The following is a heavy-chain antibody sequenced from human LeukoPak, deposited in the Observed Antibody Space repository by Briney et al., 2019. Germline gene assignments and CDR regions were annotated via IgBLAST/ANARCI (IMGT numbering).Heavy chain of an antibody. J-gene: IGHJ4*02. Sequence: PSETLSLTCTVSGGSISRNYWSWLRQPPGEGLEWIGYIYYTGSTKYNPSLQSRLTISRDTSKNQFSLRLTSVTAADTAVYYCARATDSSGPYGDYWGQGTLVTVSS. V-gene: IGHV4-59*01. CDR2: IYYTGST. CDR1: GGSISRNY. D-gene: IGHD3-22*01. CDR3: ARATDSSGPYGDY.